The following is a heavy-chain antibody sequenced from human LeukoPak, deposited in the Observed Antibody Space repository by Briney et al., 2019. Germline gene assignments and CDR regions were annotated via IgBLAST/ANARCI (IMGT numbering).Heavy chain of an antibody. CDR3: ARDQISGYYDDAFDI. CDR2: INPNSGGT. D-gene: IGHD3-22*01. J-gene: IGHJ3*02. Sequence: ASVKVSCKASGYTFTGYYMHWVRQAPGQGLEWMGWINPNSGGTNYAQKFQGWVTMTRDTSISTAYMELSRPRSDDTAVYYCARDQISGYYDDAFDIWGQGTMVTVSS. CDR1: GYTFTGYY. V-gene: IGHV1-2*04.